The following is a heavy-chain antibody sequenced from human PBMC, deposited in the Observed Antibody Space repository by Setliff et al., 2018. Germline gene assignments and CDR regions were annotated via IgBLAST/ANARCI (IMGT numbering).Heavy chain of an antibody. D-gene: IGHD3-9*01. CDR3: AGTPARGTTWLSPFDY. Sequence: PWETLSLTCTVTGGSFDSGTHYWSWIRQPAGKVPEWIGLIQGTGNTNYNPSLQSRATTSIDTSKNQISLKITSVTAADTALYSCAGTPARGTTWLSPFDYWGQGIQVTVSS. V-gene: IGHV4-61*02. J-gene: IGHJ4*02. CDR1: GGSFDSGTHY. CDR2: IQGTGNT.